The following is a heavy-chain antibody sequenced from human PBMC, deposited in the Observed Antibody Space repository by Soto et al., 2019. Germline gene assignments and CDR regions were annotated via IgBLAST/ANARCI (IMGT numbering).Heavy chain of an antibody. CDR2: IYYSGST. CDR3: ARDRVEGMDV. V-gene: IGHV4-30-4*01. J-gene: IGHJ6*02. Sequence: SETLSLTCTVSGGSISSGDYYWSWIRQPPGKGLEWIGYIYYSGSTYYNPSLKSRVTISVDTSKNQFSLKLSSVTAADTAVYYWARDRVEGMDVWGQGTTVTVSS. CDR1: GGSISSGDYY. D-gene: IGHD2-2*01.